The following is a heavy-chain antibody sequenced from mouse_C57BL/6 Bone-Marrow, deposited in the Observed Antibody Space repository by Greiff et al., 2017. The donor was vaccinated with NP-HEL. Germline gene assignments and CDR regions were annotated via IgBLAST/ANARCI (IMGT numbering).Heavy chain of an antibody. CDR2: INPSSGYT. J-gene: IGHJ4*01. D-gene: IGHD1-1*01. CDR1: GYTFTSYW. Sequence: QVQLKESGAELAKPGASVKLSCKASGYTFTSYWMHWVKQRPGQGLEWIGYINPSSGYTKYNQKFKDKATLTADKSSSTAYMQLSSLTYEDSAVYYCAREDYGSSYPYYAMDYWGQGTSVTVSS. V-gene: IGHV1-7*01. CDR3: AREDYGSSYPYYAMDY.